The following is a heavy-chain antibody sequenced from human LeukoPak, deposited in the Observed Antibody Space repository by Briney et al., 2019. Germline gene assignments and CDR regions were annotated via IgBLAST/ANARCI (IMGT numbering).Heavy chain of an antibody. J-gene: IGHJ3*02. CDR1: GYSISSSNW. CDR2: IYYSGST. D-gene: IGHD6-13*01. Sequence: SDTLSLACAVSGYSISSSNWWGWIRQPPGKGLEWIGYIYYSGSTYYNPSLKSRVTMSVDTSKNQFSLKLSSVTAVDTAVYYCARNHGIAAGVTAFDIWGQGKMVTVSS. CDR3: ARNHGIAAGVTAFDI. V-gene: IGHV4-28*01.